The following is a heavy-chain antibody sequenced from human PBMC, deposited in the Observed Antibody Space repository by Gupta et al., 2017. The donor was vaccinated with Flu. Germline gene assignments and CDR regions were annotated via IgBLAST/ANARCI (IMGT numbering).Heavy chain of an antibody. V-gene: IGHV3-21*01. CDR2: ISSSSSYI. CDR3: ARLGGITIFGVVTNYYYYYGMDV. J-gene: IGHJ6*02. CDR1: GFTFSSYS. Sequence: EVQLVESGGGLVKPGGSLRLSCAASGFTFSSYSMNWVRQAPGKGLEWVSSISSSSSYIYYADSVKGRFTISRDNAKNSLYLQMNSLRAEDTAVYYCARLGGITIFGVVTNYYYYYGMDVWGQGTTVTVSS. D-gene: IGHD3-3*01.